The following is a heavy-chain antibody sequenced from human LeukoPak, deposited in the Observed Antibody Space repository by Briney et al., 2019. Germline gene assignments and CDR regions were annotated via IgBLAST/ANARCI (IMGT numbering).Heavy chain of an antibody. Sequence: SETLSLTCTVSGGSISSYYWTWIRQPPGAGLEWIGYIYYSGSTNYNPSLKSRVTMSVDTSKNQFSLKLSSVTAADTAVYYCARPRLAGYSYGPFDSWGQGTLVTVSS. D-gene: IGHD5-18*01. CDR3: ARPRLAGYSYGPFDS. CDR1: GGSISSYY. CDR2: IYYSGST. V-gene: IGHV4-59*08. J-gene: IGHJ4*02.